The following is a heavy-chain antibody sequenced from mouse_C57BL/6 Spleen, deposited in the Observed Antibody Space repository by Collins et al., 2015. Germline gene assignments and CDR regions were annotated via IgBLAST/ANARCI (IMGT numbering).Heavy chain of an antibody. CDR1: GYSITSGYY. J-gene: IGHJ4*01. V-gene: IGHV3-6*01. CDR3: ARGAMDY. Sequence: DVQLQESGPGLVKPSQSLSLTCSVTGYSITSGYYWNWIRQFPGNKLEWMGYISYDGSNNYNPSLKNRISITRDTSKNQFFLKLNSVTTEDTATYYCARGAMDYWGQGTSVTVSP. CDR2: ISYDGSN.